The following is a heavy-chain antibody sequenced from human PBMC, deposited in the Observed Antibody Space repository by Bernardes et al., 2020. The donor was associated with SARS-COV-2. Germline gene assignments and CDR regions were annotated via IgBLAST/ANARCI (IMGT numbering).Heavy chain of an antibody. J-gene: IGHJ4*02. CDR1: GGSFSGY. CDR2: INHSGGT. V-gene: IGHV4-34*01. Sequence: SETLSLTCAVYGGSFSGYWSWIRQPPGKGLEWIGEINHSGGTKYNPSLKRRVSISVDTSKNQFSLRLNSVTAADTAVYYCTRHGGRHFDFWDQGTLVTVSS. D-gene: IGHD2-15*01. CDR3: TRHGGRHFDF.